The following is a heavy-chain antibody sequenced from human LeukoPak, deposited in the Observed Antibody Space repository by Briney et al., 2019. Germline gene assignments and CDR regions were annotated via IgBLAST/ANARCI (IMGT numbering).Heavy chain of an antibody. Sequence: GGSLRLSCAASGFMFTGYSMTWVRQAPGKGLEWISYINAGSGYIYYADSVEGRFIISRDNALQMNSLRAEDTAVYYCATLPKVRGLWVNGEYFQHWGQGTLVTVSS. J-gene: IGHJ1*01. CDR3: ATLPKVRGLWVNGEYFQH. V-gene: IGHV3-21*05. D-gene: IGHD3-10*01. CDR2: INAGSGYI. CDR1: GFMFTGYS.